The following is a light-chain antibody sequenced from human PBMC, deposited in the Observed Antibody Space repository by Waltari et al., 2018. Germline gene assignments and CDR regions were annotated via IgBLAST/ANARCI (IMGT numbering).Light chain of an antibody. J-gene: IGKJ4*01. Sequence: DIQMTQSPSSVSASLAYRVTITCRASQDIKTWLAWYQHKPAKAPKLLVSAASSLQSGVPSRFSGSGSGTDFTLTISNLQPEDFATYYCQQADSFPPLTFGGGTKVEIK. CDR2: AAS. CDR1: QDIKTW. V-gene: IGKV1-12*01. CDR3: QQADSFPPLT.